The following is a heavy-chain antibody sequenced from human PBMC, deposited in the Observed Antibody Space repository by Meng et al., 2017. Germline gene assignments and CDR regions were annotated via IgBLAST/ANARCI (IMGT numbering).Heavy chain of an antibody. CDR1: GGSISSSSYY. Sequence: SETLSLTCTVSGGSISSSSYYWGWIRQPPGKGLEWIGYIYYSGSTNYNPSLKSRVTISVDTSKNQFSLKLSSVTAADTAVYYCARGGYYYDSSGELNWFDPWGQGTLVTVSS. CDR2: IYYSGST. J-gene: IGHJ5*02. D-gene: IGHD3-22*01. V-gene: IGHV4-61*05. CDR3: ARGGYYYDSSGELNWFDP.